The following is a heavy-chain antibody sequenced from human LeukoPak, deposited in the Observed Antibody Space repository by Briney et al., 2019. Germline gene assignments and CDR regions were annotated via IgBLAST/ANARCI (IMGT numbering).Heavy chain of an antibody. J-gene: IGHJ4*02. CDR3: AKSTYYYGSGSFLLFDY. Sequence: GGSLRLSCAASGFTFSSYAMSWVRQAPGKGLEWVSAISGSGGSTYYADSVKGRFTISRDNSKNTLYLQMNSLRAEDTAVYYCAKSTYYYGSGSFLLFDYWGQGTLVTVSS. D-gene: IGHD3-10*01. V-gene: IGHV3-23*01. CDR1: GFTFSSYA. CDR2: ISGSGGST.